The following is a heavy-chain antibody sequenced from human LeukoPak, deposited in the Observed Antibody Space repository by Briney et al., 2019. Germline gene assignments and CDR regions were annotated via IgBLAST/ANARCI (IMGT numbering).Heavy chain of an antibody. CDR1: GFTFGDYA. CDR3: TRFYVVAAAVRGGYYFDY. D-gene: IGHD6-13*01. J-gene: IGHJ4*02. V-gene: IGHV3-49*03. CDR2: IRSKTYGGTT. Sequence: GGSLRLSCTAPGFTFGDYAMSWFRQAPGKGLEWVGFIRSKTYGGTTEYAASVKGRFTISRDDSKSIAYLQMNSLKTEDTAVYYCTRFYVVAAAVRGGYYFDYWGQGTLVTVSS.